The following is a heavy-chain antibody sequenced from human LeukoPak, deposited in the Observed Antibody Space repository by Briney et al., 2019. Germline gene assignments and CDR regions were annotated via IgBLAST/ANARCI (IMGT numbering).Heavy chain of an antibody. V-gene: IGHV1-2*02. J-gene: IGHJ3*02. CDR1: GYTFTGYY. D-gene: IGHD3-10*01. CDR3: ARDHSGTYYIDALDI. CDR2: INPNSGGT. Sequence: ASVKVSCKASGYTFTGYYIHWVRQAPGQGLEWMGWINPNSGGTNYTQKFQGRVTLTRDTSTSSAYMELNRLRSDDTAVYYCARDHSGTYYIDALDIWGQGTMVTVSS.